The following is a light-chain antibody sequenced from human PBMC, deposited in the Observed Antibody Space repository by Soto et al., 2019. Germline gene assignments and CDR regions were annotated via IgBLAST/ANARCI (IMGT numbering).Light chain of an antibody. CDR1: TSDVGNTYF. J-gene: IGLJ3*02. CDR3: SSYTNTFTGV. Sequence: QSALTQPASVSGSPGQSITISCTGTTSDVGNTYFVSWYQQYSGRAPKLILYAVNNRPSGISNRFSGSKSGNTASLTISGLQAEDEADYFCSSYTNTFTGVVGGGTKLTVL. V-gene: IGLV2-14*01. CDR2: AVN.